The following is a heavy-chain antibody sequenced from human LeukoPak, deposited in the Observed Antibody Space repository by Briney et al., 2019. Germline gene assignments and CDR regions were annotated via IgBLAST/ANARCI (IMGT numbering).Heavy chain of an antibody. D-gene: IGHD2-2*02. Sequence: GGSLRLSCAASGFTFSSYGMHWVRQAPGKGLEWVAFIRYDGSNKYYADSVKGRFTISRDNSKNTLYLQMNSLRAEDTAVYYCAKQFYCSSTSCYTYWFDPWGQGTLVTVSS. CDR2: IRYDGSNK. J-gene: IGHJ5*02. CDR1: GFTFSSYG. CDR3: AKQFYCSSTSCYTYWFDP. V-gene: IGHV3-30*02.